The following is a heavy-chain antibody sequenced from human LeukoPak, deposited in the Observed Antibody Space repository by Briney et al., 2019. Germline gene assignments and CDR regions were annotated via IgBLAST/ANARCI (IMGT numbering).Heavy chain of an antibody. CDR3: ARDRYYYGSGSYYSYFDY. J-gene: IGHJ4*02. Sequence: GGPLTLSCAASGFTFSSYAKHWPPQAPGKGLEGVAVISYDGSNKYYADSVKGRFTIPRHNSKNTLYLQMNSLRAEDTAVYYCARDRYYYGSGSYYSYFDYWGQGALVTVSS. CDR2: ISYDGSNK. D-gene: IGHD3-10*01. CDR1: GFTFSSYA. V-gene: IGHV3-30*04.